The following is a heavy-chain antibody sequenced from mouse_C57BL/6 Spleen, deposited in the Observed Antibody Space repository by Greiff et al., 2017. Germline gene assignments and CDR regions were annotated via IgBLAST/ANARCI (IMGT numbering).Heavy chain of an antibody. CDR1: GFTFSSYG. V-gene: IGHV5-6*01. CDR3: ARHGGTSFDY. J-gene: IGHJ2*01. CDR2: ISSGGSYT. D-gene: IGHD3-3*01. Sequence: EVQVVESGGDLVKPGGSLKLSCAASGFTFSSYGMSWVRQTPDKRLEWVATISSGGSYTYYPDSVKGRFTISRDNAKNTLYLHMSSLKSEDTAMYYCARHGGTSFDYWGQGTTLTVSS.